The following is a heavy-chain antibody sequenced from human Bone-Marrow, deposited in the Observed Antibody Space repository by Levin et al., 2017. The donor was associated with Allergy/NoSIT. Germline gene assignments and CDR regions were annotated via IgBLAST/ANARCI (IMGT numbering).Heavy chain of an antibody. CDR1: GFTFSNYA. CDR2: ISYDGSNK. D-gene: IGHD3-22*01. Sequence: GESLKISCAASGFTFSNYAMHWVRQAPGKGLEWVAAISYDGSNKYYADSVRGRFTISRDNSKNTLYLQMNSLRPEDTAVYYCARDMRAWGVVVINGDNDYWGQGTLVTVSS. V-gene: IGHV3-30*04. CDR3: ARDMRAWGVVVINGDNDY. J-gene: IGHJ4*02.